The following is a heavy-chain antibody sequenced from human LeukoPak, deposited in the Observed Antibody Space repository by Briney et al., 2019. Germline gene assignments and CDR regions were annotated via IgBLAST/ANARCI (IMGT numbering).Heavy chain of an antibody. V-gene: IGHV3-73*01. CDR2: IRSKANSYAT. D-gene: IGHD3-10*01. Sequence: GGSLRLSCAASGFTFSGSAMHWVRQASGKGLEWVGRIRSKANSYATAYAASVKGRFTISRDDSKNTAYLQMNSLKTEDTAVYYCTRDAFGFHDSWGQGTLVTVSS. CDR3: TRDAFGFHDS. J-gene: IGHJ4*02. CDR1: GFTFSGSA.